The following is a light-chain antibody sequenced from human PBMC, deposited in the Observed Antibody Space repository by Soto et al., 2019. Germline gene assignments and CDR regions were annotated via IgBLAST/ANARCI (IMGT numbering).Light chain of an antibody. CDR3: SSYAGGSTYV. CDR1: TSDVASFNL. V-gene: IGLV2-23*02. J-gene: IGLJ1*01. Sequence: QSVLTQPASVSGSPGQSITISCTGTTSDVASFNLVSWYQQHLGKAPKRIIYEVIKRPSGVSNRFSGSKSGNTASLTISGLQAEDEADYYCSSYAGGSTYVFGTGTKLTVL. CDR2: EVI.